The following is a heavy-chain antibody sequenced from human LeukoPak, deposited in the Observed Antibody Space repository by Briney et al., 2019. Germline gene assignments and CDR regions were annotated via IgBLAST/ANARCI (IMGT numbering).Heavy chain of an antibody. D-gene: IGHD6-19*01. Sequence: TASETLSLTCTVSGSSISSGGYYWSWIRQHPGKGLEWIGYIYNSGSTYYNPSLKSRVTISVDKSKNQFSLKLSSVTAADTAVYYCVVRSGGWYYFDYWGQGTLVTVSS. J-gene: IGHJ4*02. CDR2: IYNSGST. CDR3: VVRSGGWYYFDY. CDR1: GSSISSGGYY. V-gene: IGHV4-31*09.